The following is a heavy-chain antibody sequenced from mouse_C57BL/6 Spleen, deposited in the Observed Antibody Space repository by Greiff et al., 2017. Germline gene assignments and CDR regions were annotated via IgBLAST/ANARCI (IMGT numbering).Heavy chain of an antibody. CDR2: ILPGSGST. CDR1: GYTFTGYW. J-gene: IGHJ2*01. D-gene: IGHD2-4*01. CDR3: ARRIYDYDGDLDY. V-gene: IGHV1-9*01. Sequence: QVQLQQSGAELMKPGASVKLSCKATGYTFTGYWIEWVKQRPGHGLEWIGEILPGSGSTNYNEKFKGKATFTADPSTNTAYLQLSSLTTEDSAIYYCARRIYDYDGDLDYWGQGTTLTVSA.